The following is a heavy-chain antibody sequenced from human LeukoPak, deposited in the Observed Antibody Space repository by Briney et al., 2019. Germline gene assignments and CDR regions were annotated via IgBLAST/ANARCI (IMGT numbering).Heavy chain of an antibody. CDR3: AKDVVYYYDSSS. V-gene: IGHV3-30-3*01. D-gene: IGHD3-22*01. CDR2: ISYDGSNK. CDR1: GFTFSSYA. Sequence: GGSLRLSCTASGFTFSSYAMHWVRQAPGEGLEWVAVISYDGSNKYYADSVKGRFTISRDNSKNTLYLQMNSLRAEDTAVYYCAKDVVYYYDSSSWGQGTLVTVSS. J-gene: IGHJ5*02.